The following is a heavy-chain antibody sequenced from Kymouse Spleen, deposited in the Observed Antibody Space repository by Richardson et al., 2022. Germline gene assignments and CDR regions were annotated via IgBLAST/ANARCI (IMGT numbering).Heavy chain of an antibody. CDR3: AKRTVPLDY. J-gene: IGHJ4*02. CDR2: ISYDGSNK. Sequence: QVQLVESGGGVVQPGRSLRLSCAASGFTFSSYGMHWVRQAPGKGLEWVAVISYDGSNKYYADSVKGRFTISRDNSKNTLYLQMNSLRAEDTAVYYCAKRTVPLDYWGQGTLVTVSS. D-gene: IGHD4-11,IGHD2-2*02,IGHD4-11*01. CDR1: GFTFSSYG. V-gene: IGHV3-30*18.